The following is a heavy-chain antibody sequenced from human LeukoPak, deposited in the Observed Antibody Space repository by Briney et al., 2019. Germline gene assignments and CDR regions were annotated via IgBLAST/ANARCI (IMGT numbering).Heavy chain of an antibody. CDR1: GYTFTSYA. CDR3: ARGDGGSYRSPLDY. D-gene: IGHD1-26*01. CDR2: IIPIFGTA. V-gene: IGHV1-69*05. Sequence: GASVKVSCKASGYTFTSYAMHWVRQAPGQGLEWMGGIIPIFGTADYAQKFRGRVTITTDESTSTAYMELSSLRSEDTAVYYCARGDGGSYRSPLDYWGQGTLVTVSS. J-gene: IGHJ4*02.